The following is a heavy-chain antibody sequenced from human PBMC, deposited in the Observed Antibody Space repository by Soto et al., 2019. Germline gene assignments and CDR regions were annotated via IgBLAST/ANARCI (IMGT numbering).Heavy chain of an antibody. Sequence: EVQLVESGGGLVQPGGSLRLSCAASGFTFSSYWMSWVRQAPGKGLEWVANIKQDGSEKYYVDSVKGRFTISRDNAKNSLYLQMDSLRAEDTAVYYCARDSSVGGTPRHFFDYWGQGTLVTVSS. J-gene: IGHJ4*02. D-gene: IGHD2-15*01. CDR2: IKQDGSEK. CDR3: ARDSSVGGTPRHFFDY. V-gene: IGHV3-7*01. CDR1: GFTFSSYW.